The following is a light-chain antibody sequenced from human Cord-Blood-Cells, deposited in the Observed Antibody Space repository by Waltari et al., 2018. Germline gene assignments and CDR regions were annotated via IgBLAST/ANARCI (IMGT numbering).Light chain of an antibody. CDR3: QSADSSAPWV. Sequence: SYELTQPPSVSVSPGQTARITCSGDAFPKQYAYWYQQKPGQAPVLVIYKDSERPSGIPERFSGSSSGTTVTLTISGVQAEDEADYYCQSADSSAPWVFGGGTKLTVL. J-gene: IGLJ3*02. CDR1: AFPKQY. CDR2: KDS. V-gene: IGLV3-25*03.